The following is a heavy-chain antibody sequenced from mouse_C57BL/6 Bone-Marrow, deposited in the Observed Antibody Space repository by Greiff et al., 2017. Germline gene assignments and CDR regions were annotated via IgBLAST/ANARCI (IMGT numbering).Heavy chain of an antibody. CDR2: INPSNGGT. CDR3: AREGAHYYAMDY. Sequence: QVQLQQPGTELVKPGASVKLSCKASGYTFTSYWMHWVKQRPGQGLEWIGNINPSNGGTNYNEKFKSKATLTVDKSYSTAYMQLSSLTSEDSAVYYCAREGAHYYAMDYWGQGTSVTVSS. CDR1: GYTFTSYW. J-gene: IGHJ4*01. V-gene: IGHV1-53*01.